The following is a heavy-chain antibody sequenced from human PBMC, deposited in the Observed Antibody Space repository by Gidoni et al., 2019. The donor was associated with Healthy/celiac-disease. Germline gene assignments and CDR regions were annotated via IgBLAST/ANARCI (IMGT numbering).Heavy chain of an antibody. CDR3: ARVSPVTTAFDP. V-gene: IGHV4-61*01. J-gene: IGHJ5*02. Sequence: QVQLQESGPGLVKPSETLSLPCTVSGGSVSSGSYYWSWIRQPPGKGLEWIGYIYYSGSTNYNPSLKSRVTISVDTSKNQFSLKLSSVTAADTAVYYCARVSPVTTAFDPWGQGTLVTVSS. CDR2: IYYSGST. D-gene: IGHD4-17*01. CDR1: GGSVSSGSYY.